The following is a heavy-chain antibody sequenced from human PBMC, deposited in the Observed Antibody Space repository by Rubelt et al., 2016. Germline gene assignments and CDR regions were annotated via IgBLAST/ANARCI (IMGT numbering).Heavy chain of an antibody. D-gene: IGHD3-22*01. Sequence: QLQLQESGPGLVKPSETLSLTCTVSGGSISSSSYYWGWIRQPPGKGLEWIGSIYYSGSTYYNPSLKSRVTISVDTSKNQFSLKLSSVTAADTAVYYCARHYYDSSGYYDFDYWGQGTLVTVSS. CDR3: ARHYYDSSGYYDFDY. J-gene: IGHJ4*02. V-gene: IGHV4-39*01. CDR2: IYYSGST. CDR1: GGSISSSSYY.